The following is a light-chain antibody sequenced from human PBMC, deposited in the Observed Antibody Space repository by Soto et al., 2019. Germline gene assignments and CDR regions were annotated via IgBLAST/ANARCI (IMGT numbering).Light chain of an antibody. V-gene: IGLV2-14*03. CDR2: DVS. J-gene: IGLJ1*01. CDR1: SSDVGAYNY. CDR3: GSFTTISPVV. Sequence: QSALTQPASVSGSPGQSITISCTGSSSDVGAYNYVSWYQQHPDKAPKLILYDVSDRPSGVSNRFSASKSGNTASLTISGLLAEDEAEYYCGSFTTISPVVFGTGTKVTVL.